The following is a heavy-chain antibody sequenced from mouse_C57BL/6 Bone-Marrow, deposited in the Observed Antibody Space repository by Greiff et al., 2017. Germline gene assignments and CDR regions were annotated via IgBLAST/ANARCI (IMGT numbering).Heavy chain of an antibody. CDR3: TIDYSNSYYFDY. Sequence: EVQLQQSGAELVRPGASVKLSRTASGFNIKDDYMHWVKQRPEQGLEWIGRIDPENGDTKYASKFQGKATITADTSSNTAYMQLSSLTSEDTAVYYCTIDYSNSYYFDYWGQGTTLTVSS. CDR1: GFNIKDDY. J-gene: IGHJ2*01. D-gene: IGHD2-5*01. CDR2: IDPENGDT. V-gene: IGHV14-4*01.